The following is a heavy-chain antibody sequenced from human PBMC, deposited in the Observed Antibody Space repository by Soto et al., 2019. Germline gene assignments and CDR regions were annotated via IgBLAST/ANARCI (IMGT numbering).Heavy chain of an antibody. Sequence: QVQLVQSGAEVKKPGASVKVSCKASGYTFTSYAMHWVRQAPGQRLEWIGWINAGNGNTKYSQKFQGRVTITRATTARTAYMELSSLSSEDTAVYYCARGPGGPDGPGDYWGQGTLVTVSS. CDR3: ARGPGGPDGPGDY. J-gene: IGHJ4*02. V-gene: IGHV1-3*01. CDR1: GYTFTSYA. D-gene: IGHD2-15*01. CDR2: INAGNGNT.